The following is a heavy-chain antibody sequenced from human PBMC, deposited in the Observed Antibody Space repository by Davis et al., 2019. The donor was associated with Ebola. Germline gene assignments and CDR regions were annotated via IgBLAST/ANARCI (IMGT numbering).Heavy chain of an antibody. CDR1: GFTFDDYA. Sequence: PGGSLRLSCAASGFTFDDYAMHWVRQAPGKGLEWVSGISWNSGSIGYADSVKGRFTISRDNAKNSLYLQMNSLRAEDTALYYCAKGRDYYGSGVGSWFDPWGQGTLVTVSS. CDR3: AKGRDYYGSGVGSWFDP. CDR2: ISWNSGSI. J-gene: IGHJ5*02. D-gene: IGHD3-10*01. V-gene: IGHV3-9*01.